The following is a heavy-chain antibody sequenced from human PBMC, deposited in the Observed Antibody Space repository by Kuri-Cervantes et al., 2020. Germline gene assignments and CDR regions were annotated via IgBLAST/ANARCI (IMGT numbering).Heavy chain of an antibody. Sequence: SVKVSCKASGGTFSSYAISWVRQAPGQGLEWMGGIIPIFGTANYAQKFQGRVTITADESTSTAYMELSSLRSEDTAVYYCATGGDYGDRKGWFDPWGQGTLVTVSS. V-gene: IGHV1-69*13. CDR1: GGTFSSYA. D-gene: IGHD4-17*01. CDR3: ATGGDYGDRKGWFDP. J-gene: IGHJ5*02. CDR2: IIPIFGTA.